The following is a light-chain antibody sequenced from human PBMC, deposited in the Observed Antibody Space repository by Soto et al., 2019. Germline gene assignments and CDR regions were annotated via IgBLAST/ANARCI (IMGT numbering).Light chain of an antibody. Sequence: EILMTQSPATLSVSVRDRVTXXCRASQSISKWLAWYQQKPGQAPRLLIYEASTLDSGVPARFSGGGSGTEFTLTISSLQPEDFATYYCQHCYSRPNTFGQGTRLEIK. CDR2: EAS. CDR3: QHCYSRPNT. CDR1: QSISKW. J-gene: IGKJ5*01. V-gene: IGKV1-5*03.